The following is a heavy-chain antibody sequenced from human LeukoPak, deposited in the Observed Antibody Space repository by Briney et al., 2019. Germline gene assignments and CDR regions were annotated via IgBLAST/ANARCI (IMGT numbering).Heavy chain of an antibody. Sequence: SETLPLTCTVSGGSLSPYYWSWIRQTPGKGLEWIGYTFTSGGTNYNPSLKSRVTISVDTSKNQVSLRMTSVTAADTAVYYCARDGCSGAGCYPGWFDPWGQGTLVTISS. CDR3: ARDGCSGAGCYPGWFDP. V-gene: IGHV4-4*09. D-gene: IGHD2-15*01. CDR2: TFTSGGT. J-gene: IGHJ5*02. CDR1: GGSLSPYY.